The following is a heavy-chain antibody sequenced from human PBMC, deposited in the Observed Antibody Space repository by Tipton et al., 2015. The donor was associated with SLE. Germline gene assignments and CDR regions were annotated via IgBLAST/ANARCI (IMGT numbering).Heavy chain of an antibody. CDR2: INHSGST. D-gene: IGHD4-17*01. CDR3: ARAQHDRATVYWYFDL. J-gene: IGHJ2*01. V-gene: IGHV4-34*01. Sequence: LSLTCSVYGGSFSAYYWSWIRQPPGKGLEWIGEINHSGSTTSNPSPKSRVTISVDTSKSQFSLKLSSVTAADTAVYYCARAQHDRATVYWYFDLWGRGTLVTVSS. CDR1: GGSFSAYY.